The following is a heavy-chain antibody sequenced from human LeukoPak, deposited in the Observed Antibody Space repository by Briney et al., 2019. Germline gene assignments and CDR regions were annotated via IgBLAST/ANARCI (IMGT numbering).Heavy chain of an antibody. Sequence: SQTLSLTCTVSGGSISSGGYYWSWIRQPPGKGLEWIGYIYHSGSTYYNPSLKSRVTISVDRSKNQFSLKLSSVTAADTAVYYCARAREGNWEGYFDYWGQGTLVTVSS. CDR1: GGSISSGGYY. CDR3: ARAREGNWEGYFDY. D-gene: IGHD7-27*01. CDR2: IYHSGST. V-gene: IGHV4-30-2*02. J-gene: IGHJ4*02.